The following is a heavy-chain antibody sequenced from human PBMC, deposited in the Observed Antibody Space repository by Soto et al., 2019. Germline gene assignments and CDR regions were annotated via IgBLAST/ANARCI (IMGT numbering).Heavy chain of an antibody. D-gene: IGHD4-17*01. Sequence: SETLSLTCTVSGGSISSYYWSWIRQPPGKGLEWIGYIYYTGTTNYNPSLKSRVTISVDTSKNQFSLKLSSATAADTAVYYCARYYGDYKNYFDYWGQGTLVTVSS. CDR3: ARYYGDYKNYFDY. CDR2: IYYTGTT. V-gene: IGHV4-59*12. CDR1: GGSISSYY. J-gene: IGHJ4*02.